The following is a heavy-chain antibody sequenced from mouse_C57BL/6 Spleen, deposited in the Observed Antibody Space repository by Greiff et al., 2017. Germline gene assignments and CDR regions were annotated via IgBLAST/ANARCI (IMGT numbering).Heavy chain of an antibody. Sequence: QVQLQQSGAELVRPGASVTLSCKASGYTFTDYEMHWVKQTPVHGLEWIGAIDPETGGTAYNQKFKGKGTLTADKSSSTAYMELRSLTSEDSAVYYCTRRNLDYYGSSYVDYWGQGTTLTGSS. J-gene: IGHJ2*01. CDR3: TRRNLDYYGSSYVDY. CDR1: GYTFTDYE. D-gene: IGHD1-1*01. CDR2: IDPETGGT. V-gene: IGHV1-15*01.